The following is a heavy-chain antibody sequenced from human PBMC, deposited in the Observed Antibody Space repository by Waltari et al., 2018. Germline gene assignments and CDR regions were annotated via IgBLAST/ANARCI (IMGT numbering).Heavy chain of an antibody. CDR1: GFTFSSYA. D-gene: IGHD1-26*01. CDR3: ASWELDFDY. Sequence: QVQLVESGGGVVQPGRSLRLSCAASGFTFSSYAMHWVRQAPGTGLEWVAVISYDGSNKYYAYSVKGRFTLPGDNSNNPLYLHMNSLSADDTAVYSCASWELDFDYWGQGTLVTVSS. J-gene: IGHJ4*02. V-gene: IGHV3-30-3*01. CDR2: ISYDGSNK.